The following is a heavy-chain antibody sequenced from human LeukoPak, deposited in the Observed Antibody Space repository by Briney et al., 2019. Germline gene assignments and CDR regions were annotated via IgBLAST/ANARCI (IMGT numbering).Heavy chain of an antibody. CDR1: GGTFSSYA. V-gene: IGHV1-69*05. CDR3: ARDPPTDYDFWSGYFDY. CDR2: IIPIFGTA. D-gene: IGHD3-3*01. J-gene: IGHJ4*02. Sequence: SVKVSCKASGGTFSSYAISWVRQAPGQGLEWMGRIIPIFGTANYAQKFQGRVTITTDESTSTAYMELSSLRSEDTAVYYCARDPPTDYDFWSGYFDYWGQGALVTVSS.